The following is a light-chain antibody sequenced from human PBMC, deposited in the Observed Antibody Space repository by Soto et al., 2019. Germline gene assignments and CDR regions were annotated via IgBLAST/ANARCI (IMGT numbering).Light chain of an antibody. J-gene: IGLJ2*01. Sequence: QSALTQPPSASGSPGQSVTISCTGTSSDVGGYNFVSWYQQHPGKAPKLIIYEVTKRPSGVPDRFSGSRSGNTASLTVSGLQADDEADYYCSSYAGYNLVFGGGTKLTVL. V-gene: IGLV2-8*01. CDR3: SSYAGYNLV. CDR2: EVT. CDR1: SSDVGGYNF.